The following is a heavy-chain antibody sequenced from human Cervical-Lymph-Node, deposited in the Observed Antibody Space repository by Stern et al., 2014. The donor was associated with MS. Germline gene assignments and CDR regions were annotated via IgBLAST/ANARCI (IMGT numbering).Heavy chain of an antibody. J-gene: IGHJ4*02. V-gene: IGHV3-30*18. Sequence: VQLEESGGDVVQPGRSLRLSCAASGFTFSSYGMHWVRQAPGKGLEWVAVISYDGSNKYYADSVKGRFTISRDNSKNTLYLQMNSLRAEDTAVYYCAKDSTVTIFDYWGQGTLVTVSS. D-gene: IGHD4-17*01. CDR2: ISYDGSNK. CDR3: AKDSTVTIFDY. CDR1: GFTFSSYG.